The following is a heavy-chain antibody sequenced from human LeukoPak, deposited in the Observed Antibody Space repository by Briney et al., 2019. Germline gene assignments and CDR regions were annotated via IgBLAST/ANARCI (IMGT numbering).Heavy chain of an antibody. J-gene: IGHJ4*02. D-gene: IGHD6-19*01. CDR3: ARDGDGSGWSDY. CDR1: GGSISSYY. V-gene: IGHV4-59*01. Sequence: SETLSLTCTVSGGSISSYYWSWIRQPPGKGLEWIGYIYYSGSTNYNPSLKSRVTISVDTSKNQFSPKLSSVTAADTAVYYCARDGDGSGWSDYWGQGTLVTVSS. CDR2: IYYSGST.